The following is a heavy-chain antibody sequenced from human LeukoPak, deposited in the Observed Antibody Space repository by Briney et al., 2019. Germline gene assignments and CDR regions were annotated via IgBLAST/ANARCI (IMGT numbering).Heavy chain of an antibody. J-gene: IGHJ4*02. V-gene: IGHV3-11*01. Sequence: PGGSLRLSCAASGFSFSDYYMSWIRQAPGKGLEWVSYISRSGSTIYYADSVKGRFTISRDNAKKSLYLQMNSLRAEDTAVYYCARDRAGSGSYFGYFDYWGQGTLVTVSS. CDR3: ARDRAGSGSYFGYFDY. D-gene: IGHD3-10*01. CDR2: ISRSGSTI. CDR1: GFSFSDYY.